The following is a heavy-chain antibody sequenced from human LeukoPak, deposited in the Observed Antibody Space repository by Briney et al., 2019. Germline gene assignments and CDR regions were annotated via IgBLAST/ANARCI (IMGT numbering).Heavy chain of an antibody. CDR1: GGSISSYY. J-gene: IGHJ6*03. CDR2: IYYSGST. CDR3: ARHYYDSSGYYYETYYYYMDV. D-gene: IGHD3-22*01. V-gene: IGHV4-59*01. Sequence: SETLSLTCTVSGGSISSYYWSWIRQPPGKGLEWIGYIYYSGSTNYNPSLKSRVTISVGTSKNQFSLKLSSVTAADTAVYYCARHYYDSSGYYYETYYYYMDVWGKGTTVTVSS.